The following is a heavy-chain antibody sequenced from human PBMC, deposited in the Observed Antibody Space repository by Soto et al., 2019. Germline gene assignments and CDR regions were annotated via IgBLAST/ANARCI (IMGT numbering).Heavy chain of an antibody. V-gene: IGHV1-8*01. CDR3: ARESGDLINWFDP. CDR1: GYTFTSYD. Sequence: ASVKVSCKASGYTFTSYDINWVRQATGQGLEWMGWMNPNSGNTGYAQKFQGRVTMTRNTSISTAYMELSSLRSEDTAVYYWARESGDLINWFDPWGQGTLVTVSS. D-gene: IGHD3-10*01. CDR2: MNPNSGNT. J-gene: IGHJ5*02.